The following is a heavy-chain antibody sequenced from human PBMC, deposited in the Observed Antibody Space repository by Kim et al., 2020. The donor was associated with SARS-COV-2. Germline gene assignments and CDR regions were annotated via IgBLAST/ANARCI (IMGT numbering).Heavy chain of an antibody. D-gene: IGHD3-22*01. CDR3: ARDPGEQYYYDSSGYLGFDY. CDR1: GYTFTSYY. V-gene: IGHV1-46*01. J-gene: IGHJ4*02. CDR2: INPSGGST. Sequence: ASVKVSCKASGYTFTSYYMHWVRQAPGQGLECMGIINPSGGSTSYAQKFQGRVTMTRDTSTSTVYMELSSLRSEDTAVYYCARDPGEQYYYDSSGYLGFDYWGQGTLVTVSS.